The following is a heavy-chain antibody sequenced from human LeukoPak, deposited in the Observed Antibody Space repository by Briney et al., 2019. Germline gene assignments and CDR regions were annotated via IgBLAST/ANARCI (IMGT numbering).Heavy chain of an antibody. J-gene: IGHJ4*02. CDR2: INGDGSST. V-gene: IGHV3-74*01. CDR3: ASAYYHYYFDY. CDR1: GFTFRSYW. Sequence: PGGSLRLSCEASGFTFRSYWMHWVRQAPGKGLVWVSRINGDGSSTSYADSAKGRFTISGDNAKDTLYLQMNSLRAEDSAVYYCASAYYHYYFDYWGQGTLVTVSS. D-gene: IGHD3-16*01.